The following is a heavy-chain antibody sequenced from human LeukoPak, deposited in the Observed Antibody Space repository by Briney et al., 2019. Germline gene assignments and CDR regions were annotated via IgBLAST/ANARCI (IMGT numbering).Heavy chain of an antibody. CDR2: ISSSGSTI. V-gene: IGHV3-48*03. J-gene: IGHJ4*02. D-gene: IGHD3-3*01. CDR1: GFTFSSYE. Sequence: GGSLRLSCAASGFTFSSYEMNWVRQAPGKGLEWVSYISSSGSTIYYADSVKGRFTISRDNAKNSLYLQMNSLRAEDTAVYYCARAGYYAPFFDYWGQGTLVTVSS. CDR3: ARAGYYAPFFDY.